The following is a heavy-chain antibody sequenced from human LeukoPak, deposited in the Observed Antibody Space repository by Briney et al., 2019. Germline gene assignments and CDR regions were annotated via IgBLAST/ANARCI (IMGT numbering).Heavy chain of an antibody. CDR2: IHYSGST. CDR1: GVSFRRYY. CDR3: VRDSGATITTYFDMDG. Sequence: PSEPLSLTCSVSGVSFRRYYWPWLRQPPGQGLEWIGDIHYSGSTNYHPSLKSRVTISIDTSKNQFSLRQTSVTAVATAGYYCVRDSGATITTYFDMDGWGQGTTVTVSP. D-gene: IGHD4-11*01. J-gene: IGHJ6*01. V-gene: IGHV4-59*01.